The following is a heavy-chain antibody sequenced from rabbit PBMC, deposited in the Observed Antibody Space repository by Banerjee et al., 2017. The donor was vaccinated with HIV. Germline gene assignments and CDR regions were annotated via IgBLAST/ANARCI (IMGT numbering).Heavy chain of an antibody. Sequence: QSLEESGGDLVKPGASLTLTCKASGIDFSSSYYMCWVRQAPGKGLEWIACIYTSNSGTWYASWAKGRFTISKSTSLNTVTLQMTSLTAADTATYFCARGISSSTGGYVLRYGMDLWGQGTLVTVS. CDR3: ARGISSSTGGYVLRYGMDL. CDR2: IYTSNSGT. J-gene: IGHJ6*01. V-gene: IGHV1S43*01. D-gene: IGHD1-1*01. CDR1: GIDFSSSYY.